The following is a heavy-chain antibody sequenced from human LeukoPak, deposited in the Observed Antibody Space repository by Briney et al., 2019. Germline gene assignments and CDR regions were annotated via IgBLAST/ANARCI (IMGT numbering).Heavy chain of an antibody. CDR2: IKQDGSEK. V-gene: IGHV3-7*01. J-gene: IGHJ4*02. D-gene: IGHD6-19*01. CDR3: AGGSGWIFDS. Sequence: GGSLRLSCAASGFTFSSFWMSWVRRAPGKGLEWVANIKQDGSEKNYVDSVKGRFTISRDNAKNSLYQQMNSLRAEDTAVYYCAGGSGWIFDSWGQGTLVTVSS. CDR1: GFTFSSFW.